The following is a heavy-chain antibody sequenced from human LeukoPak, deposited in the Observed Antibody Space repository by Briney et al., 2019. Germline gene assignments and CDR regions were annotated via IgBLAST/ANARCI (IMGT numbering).Heavy chain of an antibody. CDR2: ISSSSSTI. J-gene: IGHJ4*02. D-gene: IGHD7-27*01. V-gene: IGHV3-48*01. CDR1: GFTFSSYS. Sequence: GGSLRLSCAASGFTFSSYSMNWVRQAPGKGLEWVSYISSSSSTIYYADSVKGRFTISRDNAKNSLYLQMNSLRAEDTAVYYCAKDTPTGDEGYWGQGTLVTVSS. CDR3: AKDTPTGDEGY.